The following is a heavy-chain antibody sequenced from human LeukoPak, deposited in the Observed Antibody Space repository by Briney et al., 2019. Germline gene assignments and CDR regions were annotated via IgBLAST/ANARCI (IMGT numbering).Heavy chain of an antibody. V-gene: IGHV3-66*01. CDR3: AKDGDVDTAMVTRI. CDR1: GFTVSTNY. D-gene: IGHD5-18*01. J-gene: IGHJ3*02. Sequence: GGSLRLSCAASGFTVSTNYMNWVRQAPGKGLEWVSVIYGGGSTYSADSVKGRFTISRDKSKNTLYLQMNSLRAEDTDVYYCAKDGDVDTAMVTRIWGQGTMVTVSS. CDR2: IYGGGST.